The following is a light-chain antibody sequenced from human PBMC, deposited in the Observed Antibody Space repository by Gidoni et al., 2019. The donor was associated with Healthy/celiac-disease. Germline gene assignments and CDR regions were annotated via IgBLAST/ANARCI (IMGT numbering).Light chain of an antibody. CDR1: QSISSY. CDR2: AAS. Sequence: DIQMTQSPSSLSASVGDRVTITCRASQSISSYLNGYQQKPGKAPKLLIYAASSLQSGVPSRFSGSGSGTDFTLTISSLQPEDFATYYCQQSYSTLYWTFGQGTKVEIK. J-gene: IGKJ1*01. CDR3: QQSYSTLYWT. V-gene: IGKV1-39*01.